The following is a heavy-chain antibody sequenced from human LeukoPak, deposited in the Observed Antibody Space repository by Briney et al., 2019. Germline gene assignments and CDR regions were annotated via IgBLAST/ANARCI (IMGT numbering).Heavy chain of an antibody. CDR1: GFTFSSYW. V-gene: IGHV3-7*01. D-gene: IGHD4-17*01. Sequence: GGSLRLSCAASGFTFSSYWMSWVRQAPGKGLEWVANIKQDGSEKYYVDSVKGRFTISRDNAKNSLYLQMNSLRAEDTAVCYCAKDADYGDYHDAFDIWGQGTMVTVSS. CDR3: AKDADYGDYHDAFDI. J-gene: IGHJ3*02. CDR2: IKQDGSEK.